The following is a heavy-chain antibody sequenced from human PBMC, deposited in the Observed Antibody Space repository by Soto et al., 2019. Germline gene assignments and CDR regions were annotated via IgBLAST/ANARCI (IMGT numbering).Heavy chain of an antibody. CDR2: IYYSGST. D-gene: IGHD3-3*01. J-gene: IGHJ6*02. CDR1: GGSISSGGYY. V-gene: IGHV4-31*03. Sequence: PSETLSLTCTVSGGSISSGGYYWSWVRQHPGKGLEWIGYIYYSGSTYYNPSLKSRVTISVDTSKNQFSLKLSSVTAADTAVYYCARDRSTYDFWSGSYYYYGMDVWGQGTTVTVSS. CDR3: ARDRSTYDFWSGSYYYYGMDV.